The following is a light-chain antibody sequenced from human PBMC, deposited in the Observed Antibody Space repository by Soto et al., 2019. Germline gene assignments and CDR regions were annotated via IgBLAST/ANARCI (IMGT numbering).Light chain of an antibody. CDR1: QSVSSSY. Sequence: EIVLTQSPGTLSLSPGERATISCSASQSVSSSYLAWYQQKPGQAPRLRIYGASSRATGIQERFSGSGSGTDFTLTISRLEPEDFAVYYCQQYGSSPTTFGEGTKVEIK. CDR3: QQYGSSPTT. J-gene: IGKJ1*01. CDR2: GAS. V-gene: IGKV3-20*01.